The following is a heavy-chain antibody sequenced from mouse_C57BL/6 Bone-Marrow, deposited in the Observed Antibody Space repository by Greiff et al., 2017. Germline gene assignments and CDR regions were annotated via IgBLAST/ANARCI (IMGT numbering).Heavy chain of an antibody. CDR2: IYPGSGNT. CDR1: GFTFTDYY. D-gene: IGHD1-1*01. V-gene: IGHV1-76*01. CDR3: ARWYDYGSNYFDY. J-gene: IGHJ2*01. Sequence: VQLQQSGAELVRPGASVKLSCKASGFTFTDYYINWVKQRPGQGLEWIARIYPGSGNTYYNEKFKGKATLTAEKSSSTAYMQLSSLTSEDSAVYFCARWYDYGSNYFDYWGQGTTLTVSS.